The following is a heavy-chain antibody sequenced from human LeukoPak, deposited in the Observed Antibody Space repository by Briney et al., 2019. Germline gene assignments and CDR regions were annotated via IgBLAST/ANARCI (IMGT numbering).Heavy chain of an antibody. CDR2: INPNSGGT. Sequence: ASVKVSCKASGYTFTRYYIHWLRQAPGQGLEWMGWINPNSGGTDYAQKFRGRVTLTRDTSISTAYMELSRLRSDDTAVYYCARRGPVGATKGGNYVDYWGQGTLVTVSS. J-gene: IGHJ4*02. V-gene: IGHV1-2*02. CDR3: ARRGPVGATKGGNYVDY. CDR1: GYTFTRYY. D-gene: IGHD1-26*01.